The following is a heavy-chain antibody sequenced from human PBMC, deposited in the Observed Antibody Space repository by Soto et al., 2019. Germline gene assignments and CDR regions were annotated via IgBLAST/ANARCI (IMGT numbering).Heavy chain of an antibody. V-gene: IGHV4-31*03. J-gene: IGHJ4*02. CDR2: IYHSGRT. Sequence: QVQLQESGPGLVKPSQTLSLTCTVSGGAMSNGYYYWSWVRQNPGKSLEWIGHIYHSGRTYYNPSLKSRVGILVDTSKNQFSLNLNSVTAADTAVYYCARWVEVSLDYFDSWGQGTPVTVSS. D-gene: IGHD1-20*01. CDR3: ARWVEVSLDYFDS. CDR1: GGAMSNGYYY.